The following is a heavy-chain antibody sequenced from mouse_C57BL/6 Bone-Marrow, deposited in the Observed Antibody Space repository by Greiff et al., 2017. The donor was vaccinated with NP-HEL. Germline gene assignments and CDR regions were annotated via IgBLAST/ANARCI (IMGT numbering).Heavy chain of an antibody. CDR1: GYTFTSYW. CDR3: ARGRGFGNYEGY. J-gene: IGHJ2*01. D-gene: IGHD2-1*01. Sequence: QVQLQQPGAELVKPGASVKMSCKASGYTFTSYWITWVKQRPGQGLEWTGDIYPGSGSTNYNEKFKSKATLTVDTSSSTAYMPLSSLTSEDSAVYYCARGRGFGNYEGYWGQGTTLTVSS. CDR2: IYPGSGST. V-gene: IGHV1-55*01.